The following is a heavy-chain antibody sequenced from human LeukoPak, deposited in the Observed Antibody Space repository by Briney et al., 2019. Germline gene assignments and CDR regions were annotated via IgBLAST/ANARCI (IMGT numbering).Heavy chain of an antibody. Sequence: PGGSLRLSCAASGFTFSNAWMSWVRQAPGKGLEWVGRIKSKTDGGTTDYAAPVKCRFTISIDDSKNTLYLQMHSLKTEDTAVYYCTTPGIYDSSGYNLLWGQGTLVTVSS. CDR2: IKSKTDGGTT. J-gene: IGHJ4*02. D-gene: IGHD3-22*01. V-gene: IGHV3-15*01. CDR1: GFTFSNAW. CDR3: TTPGIYDSSGYNLL.